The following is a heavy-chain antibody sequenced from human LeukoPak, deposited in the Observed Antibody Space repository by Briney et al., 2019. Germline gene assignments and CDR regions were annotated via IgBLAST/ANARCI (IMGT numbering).Heavy chain of an antibody. Sequence: GGSLRLSCAASGFTFSSYWMHWVRQAPGQGLEWVSVISDSGDYTSYADSVRGRFTISRDNSRNTLYLQMISLRPEDTAVYYCAKDTSIGKYCTNGVCSPFDYWGQGTLVTVSS. CDR1: GFTFSSYW. CDR2: ISDSGDYT. V-gene: IGHV3-23*01. D-gene: IGHD2-8*01. CDR3: AKDTSIGKYCTNGVCSPFDY. J-gene: IGHJ4*02.